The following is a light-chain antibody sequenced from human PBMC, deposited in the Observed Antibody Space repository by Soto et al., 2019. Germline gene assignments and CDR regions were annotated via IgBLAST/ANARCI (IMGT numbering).Light chain of an antibody. V-gene: IGKV3-11*01. CDR3: QQRSNWT. J-gene: IGKJ1*01. Sequence: EIVLTQSPATLSLSPGERATLSCRARQSVSSYLAWYQQKPGQAPSLLIYDAFNRATGIPARFSGSGSGTDFTLTISSLEPEDFAVYYCQQRSNWTFGQGTKVEIK. CDR1: QSVSSY. CDR2: DAF.